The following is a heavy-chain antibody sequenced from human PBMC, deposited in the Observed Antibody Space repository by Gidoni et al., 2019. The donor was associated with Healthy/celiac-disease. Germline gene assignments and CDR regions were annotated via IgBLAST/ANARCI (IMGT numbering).Heavy chain of an antibody. CDR3: TTDPLLGIFEDY. V-gene: IGHV3-15*07. J-gene: IGHJ4*02. CDR1: GFTFSNAW. CDR2: IKSKADGSTT. Sequence: EGQLVESGGGLVKPGGSLRLSCAASGFTFSNAWMNWVRQAPGKGLEGVGRIKSKADGSTTDYAAPVKGRFTISRDASKNTLYLQMNSLKTEDTAVYYCTTDPLLGIFEDYWGQGTLVTVSS. D-gene: IGHD7-27*01.